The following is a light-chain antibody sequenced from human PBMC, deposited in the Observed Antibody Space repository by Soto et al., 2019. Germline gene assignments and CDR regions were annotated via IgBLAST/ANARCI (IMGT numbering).Light chain of an antibody. V-gene: IGKV1-39*01. J-gene: IGKJ3*01. CDR3: QQSYSTPFT. Sequence: DIQMTQSPSSLSASVGDRVTISCRASQSISNHLNWYQHKPGKAPKVLIYAASSLPGGVPSRFSGSGSGTDFTLTINSLQPEDFATYYCQQSYSTPFTFGPGTKVDIK. CDR1: QSISNH. CDR2: AAS.